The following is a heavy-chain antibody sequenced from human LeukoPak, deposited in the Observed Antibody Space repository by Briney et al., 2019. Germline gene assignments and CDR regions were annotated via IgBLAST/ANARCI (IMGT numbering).Heavy chain of an antibody. Sequence: SVKVSCKASGGTFSSYAISWVRRAPGQGLEWMGGIIPIFGTANYAQKFQGRVTITADESTSTAYMELSSLRSEDTAVYYCARDQVPYYYDSSGYYSALDYWGQGTLVTVSS. J-gene: IGHJ4*02. CDR1: GGTFSSYA. CDR2: IIPIFGTA. CDR3: ARDQVPYYYDSSGYYSALDY. D-gene: IGHD3-22*01. V-gene: IGHV1-69*13.